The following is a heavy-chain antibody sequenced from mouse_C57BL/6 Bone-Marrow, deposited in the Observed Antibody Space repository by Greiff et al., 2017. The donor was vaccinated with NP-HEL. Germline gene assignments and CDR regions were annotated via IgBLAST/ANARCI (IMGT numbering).Heavy chain of an antibody. CDR2: SRNKANDYTT. V-gene: IGHV7-1*01. CDR3: ARDAALSVGDWYFDV. Sequence: EVKLVESGGGLVQSGRSLRLSCATSGFTFSDFYMEWVRQAPGKGLEWIAASRNKANDYTTEYSASVKGRFIVSRDTSQSILYLQMNALRAEDTAIYYCARDAALSVGDWYFDVWGTGTTVTVSS. CDR1: GFTFSDFY. D-gene: IGHD1-1*01. J-gene: IGHJ1*03.